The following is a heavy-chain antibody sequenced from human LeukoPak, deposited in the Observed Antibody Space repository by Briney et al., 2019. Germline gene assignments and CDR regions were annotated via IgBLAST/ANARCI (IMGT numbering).Heavy chain of an antibody. CDR1: GGSISSSNW. D-gene: IGHD3-3*01. J-gene: IGHJ5*02. V-gene: IGHV4-4*02. Sequence: SGTLSLTCAVSGGSISSSNWWSWVRQPPGKGLEWIGEIYHSGSTNYNPSLKSRVTISVDKSKNQFSLKLSSVTAADTAVYYCARGVGTLITRNWFDPWGQGTLVTVSS. CDR2: IYHSGST. CDR3: ARGVGTLITRNWFDP.